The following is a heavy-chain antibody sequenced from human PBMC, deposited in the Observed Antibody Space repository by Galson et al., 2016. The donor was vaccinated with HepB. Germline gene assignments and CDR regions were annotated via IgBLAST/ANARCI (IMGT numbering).Heavy chain of an antibody. J-gene: IGHJ5*02. Sequence: PALVKPTQTLTLTCTFSGFSLSTSGVGVGWIRQPPGKALEWLALIYWDDDKSYSPSLKSRLTITKDTSKNQVVLKMSNMDPVDTATYYCAHTRGITMVRGVIIEKKWFDPWGQGTLVTVSS. V-gene: IGHV2-5*02. D-gene: IGHD3-10*01. CDR1: GFSLSTSGVG. CDR3: AHTRGITMVRGVIIEKKWFDP. CDR2: IYWDDDK.